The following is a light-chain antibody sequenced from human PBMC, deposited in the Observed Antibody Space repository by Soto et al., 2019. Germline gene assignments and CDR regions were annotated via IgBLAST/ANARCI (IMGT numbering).Light chain of an antibody. Sequence: DIVLTQSPLSLPVTPGEPASISCRSSQSVLHNNGYDYLDWFLQKPGQSPQLLIFLGSNRASGVPDRFSGSGSGTDFTLKISRVEAEDVRVYYCMQAVQIPHTFGQGTKLEI. CDR1: QSVLHNNGYDY. CDR3: MQAVQIPHT. CDR2: LGS. J-gene: IGKJ2*01. V-gene: IGKV2-28*01.